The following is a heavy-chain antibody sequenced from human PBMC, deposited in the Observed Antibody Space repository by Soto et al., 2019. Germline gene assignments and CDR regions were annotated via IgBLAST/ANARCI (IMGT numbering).Heavy chain of an antibody. CDR2: ISITSNNK. J-gene: IGHJ6*02. D-gene: IGHD1-1*01. Sequence: RGSLRLSCAASGFTFNTFSTHWVCQPPGQRLEWVSSISITSNNKYYADSVTSRLTISRDNPRNSLYLQMNSLRAEDTAVYYCARAWDLNVYFRSDYYDMDVWGQGXTVTVYS. V-gene: IGHV3-21*01. CDR1: GFTFNTFS. CDR3: ARAWDLNVYFRSDYYDMDV.